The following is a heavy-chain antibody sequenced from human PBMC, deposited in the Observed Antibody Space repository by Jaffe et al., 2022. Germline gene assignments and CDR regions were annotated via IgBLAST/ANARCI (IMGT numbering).Heavy chain of an antibody. CDR1: GGTFSSYA. Sequence: QVQLVQSGAEVKKPGSSVKVSCKASGGTFSSYAISWVRQAPGQGLEWMGGIIPIFGTANYAQKFQGRVTITADESTSTAYMELSSLRSEDTAVYYCARDQSREFHPGGIAVAGTGGFDYWGQGTLVTVSS. V-gene: IGHV1-69*01. D-gene: IGHD6-19*01. CDR3: ARDQSREFHPGGIAVAGTGGFDY. CDR2: IIPIFGTA. J-gene: IGHJ4*02.